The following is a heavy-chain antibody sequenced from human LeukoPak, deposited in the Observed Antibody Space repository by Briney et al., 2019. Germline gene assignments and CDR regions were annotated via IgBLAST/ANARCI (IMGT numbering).Heavy chain of an antibody. D-gene: IGHD2-2*02. CDR3: ARDGGRDIVVVPAAISPTVYPVEVYYYGMDV. Sequence: GGSLRLSCAASGFTFDDYAMHWVRQAPGKGLEWVSGISWNGGSIGYADSVKGRFTISRDNSKNTLYLQMNSLRAEDTAVYYCARDGGRDIVVVPAAISPTVYPVEVYYYGMDVWGQGTTVTVSS. V-gene: IGHV3-9*01. CDR2: ISWNGGSI. CDR1: GFTFDDYA. J-gene: IGHJ6*02.